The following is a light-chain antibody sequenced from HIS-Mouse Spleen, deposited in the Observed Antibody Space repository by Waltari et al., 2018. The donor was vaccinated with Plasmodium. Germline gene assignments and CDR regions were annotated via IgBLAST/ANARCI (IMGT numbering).Light chain of an antibody. V-gene: IGLV3-10*01. J-gene: IGLJ3*02. CDR3: YSTDSSGNHRV. CDR2: ADS. Sequence: SYELTQPPSVSVSPGQTARITCSGDALPNKYAYWYQQKSGQAPVLVIYADSKPPSGSTEGFAGSSSGTMATCTIRGAQVEDEADYYGYSTDSSGNHRVFGGGTKLTVL. CDR1: ALPNKY.